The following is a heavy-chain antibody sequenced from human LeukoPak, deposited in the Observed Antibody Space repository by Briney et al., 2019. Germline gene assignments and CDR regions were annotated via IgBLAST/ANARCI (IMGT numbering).Heavy chain of an antibody. D-gene: IGHD6-19*01. J-gene: IGHJ3*02. CDR1: GGTFSSYA. Sequence: SVKVSCKASGGTFSSYAISWVRQAPGPGLEWMGGIIPIFGTANYAQKFQGRVTITADESTSTAYMELSSLRSEDTAVYYCARVKQWLVPSDAFDIWGQGTMVTVSS. CDR2: IIPIFGTA. V-gene: IGHV1-69*01. CDR3: ARVKQWLVPSDAFDI.